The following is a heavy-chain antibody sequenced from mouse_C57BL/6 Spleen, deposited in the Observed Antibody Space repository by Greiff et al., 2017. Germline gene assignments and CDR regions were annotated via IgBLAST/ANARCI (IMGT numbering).Heavy chain of an antibody. CDR3: ARPHYYGSTAHYFDY. J-gene: IGHJ2*01. CDR2: ISSGGSYT. D-gene: IGHD1-1*01. Sequence: EVKLVESGGDLVKPGGSLKLSCAASGFTFSSYGMSWVRQTPDKRLEWVATISSGGSYTYYPDSVKGRFTISRDNAKNTLYLQMSSLKSEDTAMYYCARPHYYGSTAHYFDYWGQGTTLTVSS. CDR1: GFTFSSYG. V-gene: IGHV5-6*01.